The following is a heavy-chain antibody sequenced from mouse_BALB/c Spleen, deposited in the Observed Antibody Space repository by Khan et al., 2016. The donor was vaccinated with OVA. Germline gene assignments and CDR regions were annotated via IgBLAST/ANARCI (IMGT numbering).Heavy chain of an antibody. D-gene: IGHD1-1*01. CDR2: ISYSGNT. CDR3: ARVYGGDFDY. Sequence: EVKLEVSGPGLVKPSQSLSLTCTVTGYSITSDYAWNWIRQFPGNKLEWMGFISYSGNTNSNPSLKSRISITRDTSKNQFFLQLNSVTTEDTATYYCARVYGGDFDYWGQGTTLTVSS. J-gene: IGHJ2*01. V-gene: IGHV3-2*02. CDR1: GYSITSDYA.